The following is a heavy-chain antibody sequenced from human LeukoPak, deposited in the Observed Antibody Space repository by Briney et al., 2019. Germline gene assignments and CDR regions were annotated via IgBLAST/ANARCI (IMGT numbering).Heavy chain of an antibody. J-gene: IGHJ4*02. CDR2: ISSSGST. D-gene: IGHD3-16*01. CDR1: GDSFSSYH. V-gene: IGHV4-59*01. Sequence: SETLSLTCTVSGDSFSSYHWSWLRQPPGKGLEWIGYISSSGSTSCSPSLKSRVTISVDTSKNQFSLKLNSVTAADTAVYYCARVGRGDHTWGSYYCDHWGQGTLVSVSS. CDR3: ARVGRGDHTWGSYYCDH.